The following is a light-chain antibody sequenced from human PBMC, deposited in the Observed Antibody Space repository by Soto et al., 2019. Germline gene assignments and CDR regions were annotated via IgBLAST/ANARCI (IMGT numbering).Light chain of an antibody. CDR1: TSNIESHP. V-gene: IGLV1-44*01. J-gene: IGLJ1*01. CDR2: TNN. Sequence: QSVLTQPPSASGTPGQRITISCSGSTSNIESHPVNWFQQVPGAAPRLLIKTNNQRPSGVPDRFSGSKSGASASLAISGLQSEDEATYYCATWDDSRNGVFGSGTKVTV. CDR3: ATWDDSRNGV.